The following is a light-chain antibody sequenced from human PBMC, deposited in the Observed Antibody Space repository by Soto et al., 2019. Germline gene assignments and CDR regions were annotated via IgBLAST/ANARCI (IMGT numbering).Light chain of an antibody. J-gene: IGLJ2*01. CDR3: AAWDDSLKGPV. Sequence: QSVLTQPPSASGTPGQRVTVSCSGSSSNIGSNTVNWYQQLPGTAPKLLIYSSDQRPSGVPDRFSGSKSGTSASLAISGLQSEDEADYYCAAWDDSLKGPVFGGGTKLTVL. V-gene: IGLV1-44*01. CDR2: SSD. CDR1: SSNIGSNT.